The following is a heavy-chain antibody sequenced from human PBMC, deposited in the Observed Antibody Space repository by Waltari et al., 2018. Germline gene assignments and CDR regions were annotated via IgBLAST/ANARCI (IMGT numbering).Heavy chain of an antibody. J-gene: IGHJ4*02. CDR2: IWSSGAT. D-gene: IGHD3-9*01. CDR1: GFPFSSYP. CDR3: AKEPLTLGHGFDS. Sequence: EVQLLESGGGLVQPGGSLRLSGVASGFPFSSYPMGWVRQAPGKGLDWVSVIWSSGATFYANSVKGRFTISRDNSKNILYLEMDSLSPEDTALYYCAKEPLTLGHGFDSWGQGTLVTVSS. V-gene: IGHV3-23*01.